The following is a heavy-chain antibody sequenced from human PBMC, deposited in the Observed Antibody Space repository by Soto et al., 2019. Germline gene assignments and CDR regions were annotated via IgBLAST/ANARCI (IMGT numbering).Heavy chain of an antibody. CDR2: MNPNSGNT. D-gene: IGHD2-15*01. J-gene: IGHJ1*01. Sequence: ASVKVSCKASGYTFTSYDINWVRQATGQGLEWMGWMNPNSGNTGYAQKFRGRVTMTRNTSISTAYMELSSLRSEDTAVYYCARGSGGSITFQHWGQGTLVTVSS. CDR1: GYTFTSYD. V-gene: IGHV1-8*01. CDR3: ARGSGGSITFQH.